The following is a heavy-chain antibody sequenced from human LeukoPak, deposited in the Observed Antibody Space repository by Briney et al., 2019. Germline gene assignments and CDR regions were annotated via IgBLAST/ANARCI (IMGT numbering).Heavy chain of an antibody. J-gene: IGHJ4*02. CDR1: GYSFTSYW. D-gene: IGHD6-19*01. CDR3: ARRGRAVAPFDN. V-gene: IGHV5-51*01. CDR2: IYPGDSDT. Sequence: GESLKISCKGSGYSFTSYWIGWVRPMPGKGLEWMGIIYPGDSDTRYSPSFQGQVTISADKSRNTAYLQWSSLKASDTAIYYCARRGRAVAPFDNWGQGTLVTVSS.